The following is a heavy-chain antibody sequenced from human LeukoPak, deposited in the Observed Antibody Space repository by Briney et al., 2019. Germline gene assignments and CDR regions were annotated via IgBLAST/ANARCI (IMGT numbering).Heavy chain of an antibody. J-gene: IGHJ5*02. CDR1: GGTFSSYA. V-gene: IGHV1-69*13. Sequence: LRASVKVSCKASGGTFSSYAISWVRQAPGQGLEWMGGIIPIFGTANYAQKFQGRVTITAGESTSTAYMELSSLRSEDTAVYYCARDIYCSGGSCYWSWFDPWGQGTLVTVSS. D-gene: IGHD2-15*01. CDR3: ARDIYCSGGSCYWSWFDP. CDR2: IIPIFGTA.